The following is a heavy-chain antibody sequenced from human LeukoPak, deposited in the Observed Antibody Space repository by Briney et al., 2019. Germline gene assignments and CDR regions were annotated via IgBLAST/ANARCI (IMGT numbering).Heavy chain of an antibody. CDR1: GGSISSSSYY. CDR3: AIRGGTMVRGLLWFDP. Sequence: SETLSLTCTVSGGSISSSSYYWGWIRQPPGKGLEWIGSIYYSGSTYYNPSLKSRVTISVDTSKNQFSLKLSSVTAADTAVYYCAIRGGTMVRGLLWFDPWGQGTLVTVSS. J-gene: IGHJ5*02. CDR2: IYYSGST. D-gene: IGHD3-10*01. V-gene: IGHV4-39*01.